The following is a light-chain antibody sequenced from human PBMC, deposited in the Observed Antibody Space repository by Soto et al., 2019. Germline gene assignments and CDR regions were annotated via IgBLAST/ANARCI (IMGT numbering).Light chain of an antibody. J-gene: IGKJ1*01. V-gene: IGKV1-5*03. Sequence: IHITHPPSTLSASVLDIFTITCRASQSISSWLAWYQQKPGKAPKLLIYKESSLGSGVPSRFSGSGSGTEFNLTISSLQPDDFATYYCQQYNSYWTFGKGTKVDIK. CDR2: KES. CDR1: QSISSW. CDR3: QQYNSYWT.